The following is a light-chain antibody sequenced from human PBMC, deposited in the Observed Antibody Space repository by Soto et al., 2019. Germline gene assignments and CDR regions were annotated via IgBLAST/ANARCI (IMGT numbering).Light chain of an antibody. Sequence: QSALTQPASVSGSPGQSITISCTGTGSDVGGYNYVSWYQQHPGKVPKLMIYEVSNRPSGVSNRFSGSKSGNTASLTISGLQAEDEADYYCSSYTSINTCVFGGGTQLTVL. CDR1: GSDVGGYNY. V-gene: IGLV2-14*01. CDR2: EVS. CDR3: SSYTSINTCV. J-gene: IGLJ7*01.